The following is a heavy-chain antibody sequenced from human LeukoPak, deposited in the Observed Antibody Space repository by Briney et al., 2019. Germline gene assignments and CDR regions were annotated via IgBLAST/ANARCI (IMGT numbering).Heavy chain of an antibody. J-gene: IGHJ3*02. Sequence: SETLSLTCTVSGGSISSSSYYWGWIRQPPGKGLEWIGNMYYSGRTYYNPSLKSRVTISLDTSENQFSLKLSSVTAADTAVYYCARELYCSGGSCHSRDAFDIWGQGTMVTVSS. D-gene: IGHD2-15*01. V-gene: IGHV4-39*07. CDR3: ARELYCSGGSCHSRDAFDI. CDR1: GGSISSSSYY. CDR2: MYYSGRT.